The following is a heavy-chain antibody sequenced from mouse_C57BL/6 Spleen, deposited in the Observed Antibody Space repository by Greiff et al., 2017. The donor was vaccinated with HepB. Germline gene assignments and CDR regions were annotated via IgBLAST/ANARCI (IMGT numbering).Heavy chain of an antibody. Sequence: DVKLVESGGGLVKPGGSLKLPCAASGFTFSSYAMSWVRQTPEKRLEWVATISDGGSYTYYPDNVKGRFTISRDNAKNNLYLQMSHLKSEDTAMYDCARENYGNSYVDDYAMDYGDQGTSVTVSS. CDR2: ISDGGSYT. J-gene: IGHJ4*01. CDR1: GFTFSSYA. D-gene: IGHD1-1*01. CDR3: ARENYGNSYVDDYAMDY. V-gene: IGHV5-4*01.